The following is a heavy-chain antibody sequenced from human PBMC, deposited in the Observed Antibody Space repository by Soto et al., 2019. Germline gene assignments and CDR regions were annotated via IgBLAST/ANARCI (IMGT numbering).Heavy chain of an antibody. V-gene: IGHV3-48*03. CDR1: GFTFSNYE. D-gene: IGHD4-4*01. J-gene: IGHJ6*02. CDR2: IGTRGRTI. CDR3: ARDPAIYSGKFDYGLDV. Sequence: PGGSLRLSCAASGFTFSNYEMNWVRQAPGKGLEWVAYIGTRGRTIYYADSVKGRVTISRDNAKNSLYLQMNSLRAEDTAVYYCARDPAIYSGKFDYGLDVWGQGTTVTVSS.